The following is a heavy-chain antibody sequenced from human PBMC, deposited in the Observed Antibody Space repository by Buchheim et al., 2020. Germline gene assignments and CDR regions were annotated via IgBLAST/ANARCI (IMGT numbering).Heavy chain of an antibody. CDR2: IYLGDSDT. J-gene: IGHJ4*02. V-gene: IGHV5-51*01. CDR3: ARQGVYYYDSSGYYEGDY. Sequence: EVQLVQSGAEVKKPGESLKISCKGSGYSFTSYWIGWVRQMPGKGLEWMGIIYLGDSDTRYSPSFQGQVTISADKSISNAYPQWSSLKASDTAMYYCARQGVYYYDSSGYYEGDYWGQGTL. CDR1: GYSFTSYW. D-gene: IGHD3-22*01.